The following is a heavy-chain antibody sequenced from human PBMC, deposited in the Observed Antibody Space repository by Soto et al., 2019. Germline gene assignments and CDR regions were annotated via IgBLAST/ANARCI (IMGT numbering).Heavy chain of an antibody. J-gene: IGHJ6*02. Sequence: GESLKISCKGSGYSFTSYWISWVRPMPGKGLEWMGRIDPSDSYPNYSPSFQGHVTISADKSISTAYLQWSSLKASDTAMYYCARQGRYSSSWDYYYGMDVWGQGTTVTVSS. CDR1: GYSFTSYW. CDR3: ARQGRYSSSWDYYYGMDV. CDR2: IDPSDSYP. D-gene: IGHD6-13*01. V-gene: IGHV5-10-1*01.